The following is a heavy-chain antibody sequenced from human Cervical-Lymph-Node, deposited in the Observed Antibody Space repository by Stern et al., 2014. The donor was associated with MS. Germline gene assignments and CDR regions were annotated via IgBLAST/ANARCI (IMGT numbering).Heavy chain of an antibody. CDR3: ARMKLELRVGYFDY. D-gene: IGHD1-7*01. J-gene: IGHJ4*02. Sequence: MQLVESGAEVKKPGSSVKVSCKASGGTFSSYAISWVRQAPGQGLEWLGGIIPIFGTANYAQKFQGRVTITADESTSTAYMELSSLRSEDTAVYYCARMKLELRVGYFDYWGQGTLVTVSS. V-gene: IGHV1-69*01. CDR1: GGTFSSYA. CDR2: IIPIFGTA.